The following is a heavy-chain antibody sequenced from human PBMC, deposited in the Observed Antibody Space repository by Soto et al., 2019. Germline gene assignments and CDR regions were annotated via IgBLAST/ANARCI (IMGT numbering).Heavy chain of an antibody. CDR3: ARDGGRHSGGIDY. J-gene: IGHJ4*02. CDR1: GGTFSSYS. V-gene: IGHV1-69*01. D-gene: IGHD1-26*01. CDR2: IIPSFGTA. Sequence: QVQLVQSGAEVKKPGSSVKVSCKASGGTFSSYSINWVRQAPGQGLEWMGEIIPSFGTANYAQKVQGRVTIAADESTSTAYMELSSLSSEDTDVYYCARDGGRHSGGIDYWGQGTLVTVSS.